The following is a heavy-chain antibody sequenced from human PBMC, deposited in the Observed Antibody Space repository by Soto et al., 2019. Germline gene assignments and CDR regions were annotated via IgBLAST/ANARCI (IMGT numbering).Heavy chain of an antibody. J-gene: IGHJ4*02. D-gene: IGHD2-15*01. CDR3: ARTKCSGGSCYSWSLDY. Sequence: SETLSLTCTVSGGSITTGGYYWSWIRQLPGKGLEWIGHRYYSESTYYNPSLKSRVSISLDTSKNQFSLKLSFVTAADTAMYYCARTKCSGGSCYSWSLDYWGQGTPVTV. CDR2: RYYSEST. CDR1: GGSITTGGYY. V-gene: IGHV4-31*03.